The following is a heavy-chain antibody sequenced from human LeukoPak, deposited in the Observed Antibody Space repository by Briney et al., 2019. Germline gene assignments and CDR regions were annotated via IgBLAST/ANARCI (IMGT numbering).Heavy chain of an antibody. CDR2: IYTSGST. CDR3: ARDIGDGYYYYGMDV. Sequence: PSETLSLTCTVSGGSISSGTYYWSWIRQPAGKGLEWIGRIYTSGSTNYNPSLKSRVTISVDTSKNQFSLKLSSVTAADAAVYYCARDIGDGYYYYGMDVWGQGATVTVSS. J-gene: IGHJ6*02. D-gene: IGHD1-26*01. CDR1: GGSISSGTYY. V-gene: IGHV4-61*02.